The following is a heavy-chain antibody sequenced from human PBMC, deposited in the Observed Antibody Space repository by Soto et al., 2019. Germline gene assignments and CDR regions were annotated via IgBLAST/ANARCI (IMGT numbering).Heavy chain of an antibody. D-gene: IGHD3-22*01. J-gene: IGHJ4*02. CDR2: ISYDGSNK. CDR3: AKPTHSSGYYCDY. CDR1: GFTFSSYG. V-gene: IGHV3-30*18. Sequence: PGGSLRLSCAASGFTFSSYGMHWVRQAPGKGLEWVAVISYDGSNKYYADSVKGRFTISRDNSKNTLYLQMNSLRAEDTAVYYCAKPTHSSGYYCDYWGQGTLVTVS.